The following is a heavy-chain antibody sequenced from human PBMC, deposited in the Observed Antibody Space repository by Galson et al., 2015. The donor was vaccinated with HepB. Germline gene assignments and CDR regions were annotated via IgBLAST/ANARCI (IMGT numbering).Heavy chain of an antibody. Sequence: LVKPTQTLTLTCTFSGFSLSTNGMCVSWIRQPPGKALEWLALIDWDDDKYYTTSLKTRLTISRDTSKNQVVLEMTNMDPVDTATYYCARMLVRGETSQLDYWGQGTLVTVSS. CDR2: IDWDDDK. J-gene: IGHJ4*02. CDR1: GFSLSTNGMC. D-gene: IGHD3-10*01. CDR3: ARMLVRGETSQLDY. V-gene: IGHV2-70*01.